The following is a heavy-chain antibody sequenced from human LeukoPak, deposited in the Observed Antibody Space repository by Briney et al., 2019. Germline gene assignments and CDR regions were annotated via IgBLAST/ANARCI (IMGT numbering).Heavy chain of an antibody. CDR1: GYTFTGYY. CDR3: ATSGYAYGALDI. V-gene: IGHV1-2*06. Sequence: ASVKVSCKASGYTFTGYYMHWVRQAPGQGLEWMGRINPNSGGTNYAQKFQGRVTMTRDTSISTAYMELSRLRSDDTAVYYCATSGYAYGALDIWGQGTMVTVSS. CDR2: INPNSGGT. D-gene: IGHD5-18*01. J-gene: IGHJ3*02.